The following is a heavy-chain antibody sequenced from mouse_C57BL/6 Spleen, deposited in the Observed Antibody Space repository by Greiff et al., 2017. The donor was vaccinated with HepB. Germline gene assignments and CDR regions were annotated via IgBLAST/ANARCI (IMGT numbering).Heavy chain of an antibody. V-gene: IGHV1-22*01. CDR3: ASGPPRDYAMDY. Sequence: DVQLQESGPELVKPGASVKMSCKASGYTFTDYNMHWVKQSHGKSLEWIGYINPNNGGTSYNQKFKGKATLTVNKSSSTAYMELRSLTSEDSAVYYCASGPPRDYAMDYWGQGTSVTVSS. J-gene: IGHJ4*01. CDR1: GYTFTDYN. CDR2: INPNNGGT.